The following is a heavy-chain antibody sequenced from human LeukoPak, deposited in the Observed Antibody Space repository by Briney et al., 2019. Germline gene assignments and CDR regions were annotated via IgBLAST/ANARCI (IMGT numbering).Heavy chain of an antibody. D-gene: IGHD2-15*01. V-gene: IGHV3-21*01. Sequence: GGSLRLSCAASGFTFTSYTMNWVREAPGKGLEGVSSISTSSSYIYYADSVRGRFTISRDNAKNSLYLQMNSLRAEDTAVYSCARGADGVSSNSRGWFDPWGQGTLVTVSS. J-gene: IGHJ5*02. CDR2: ISTSSSYI. CDR3: ARGADGVSSNSRGWFDP. CDR1: GFTFTSYT.